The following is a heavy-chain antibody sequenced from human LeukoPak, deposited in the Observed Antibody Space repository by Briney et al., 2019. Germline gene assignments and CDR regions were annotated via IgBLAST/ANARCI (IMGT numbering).Heavy chain of an antibody. Sequence: SSETLSLTCAVSGGPISSGGNSWSWIRQPPGKGLEWIGYIYYSGSTYYNPSLKSRVTISVDTSKNQFSLKLSSVTAADTAVYYWARARGRITMVRGVTRAFDYWGQGTLVTVSS. V-gene: IGHV4-30-4*07. CDR2: IYYSGST. CDR3: ARARGRITMVRGVTRAFDY. J-gene: IGHJ4*02. D-gene: IGHD3-10*01. CDR1: GGPISSGGNS.